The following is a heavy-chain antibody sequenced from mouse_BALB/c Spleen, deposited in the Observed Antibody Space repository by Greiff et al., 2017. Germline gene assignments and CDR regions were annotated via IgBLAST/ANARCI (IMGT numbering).Heavy chain of an antibody. D-gene: IGHD2-1*01. CDR3: ARHHYGNYDY. Sequence: DVHLVESGGGLVQPGGSLKLSCAASGFTFSSYTMSWVRQTPEKRLEWVAYISNGGGSTYYPDTVKGRFTISRDNAKNTLYLQMSSLKSEDTAMYYCARHHYGNYDYWGQGTTLTVSS. CDR1: GFTFSSYT. J-gene: IGHJ2*01. V-gene: IGHV5-12-2*01. CDR2: ISNGGGST.